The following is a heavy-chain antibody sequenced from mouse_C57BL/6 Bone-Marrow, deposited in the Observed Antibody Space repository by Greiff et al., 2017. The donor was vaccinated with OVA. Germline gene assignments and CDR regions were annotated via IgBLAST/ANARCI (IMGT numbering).Heavy chain of an antibody. CDR1: GFTFSSYG. Sequence: EVKLVESGGDLVKPGGSLKLSCAASGFTFSSYGMSWVRQTPDKRLEWVATISSGGSYTYYPDSVKGRFTISRDNAKNTLYLQMSSLKSEDTAMYYCARPRKFAYWGRGTLVTVSA. J-gene: IGHJ3*01. CDR3: ARPRKFAY. CDR2: ISSGGSYT. V-gene: IGHV5-6*01.